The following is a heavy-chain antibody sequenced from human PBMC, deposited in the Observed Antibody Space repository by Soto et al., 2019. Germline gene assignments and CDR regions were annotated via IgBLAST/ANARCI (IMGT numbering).Heavy chain of an antibody. CDR2: INPRGGST. Sequence: ASVPVSCKASGYTFTSYYMHWVRQAPGKGLAWMGIINPRGGSTSYAQKFQGRVTMTRDTTTRTVYMELSSLRSEDTAVYYCARDTHKGDYGGNSPAFDIWGQGTMVTVSS. D-gene: IGHD4-17*01. CDR3: ARDTHKGDYGGNSPAFDI. V-gene: IGHV1-46*01. J-gene: IGHJ3*02. CDR1: GYTFTSYY.